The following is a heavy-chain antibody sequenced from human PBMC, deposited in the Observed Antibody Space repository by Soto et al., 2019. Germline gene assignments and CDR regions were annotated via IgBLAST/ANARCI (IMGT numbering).Heavy chain of an antibody. CDR1: GGSISSSNW. Sequence: QVQLQESGPGLVEPSGPLSLTCAVSGGSISSSNWWSWVRQPPGKGLEWIAEIYHSGNTNYSRSPKSRVTISVDKTDDQFSLRLNSVTAVDTAVYYGARDAGATRHFDHWCQGIVVTVSS. V-gene: IGHV4-4*02. CDR3: ARDAGATRHFDH. J-gene: IGHJ4*02. D-gene: IGHD6-13*01. CDR2: IYHSGNT.